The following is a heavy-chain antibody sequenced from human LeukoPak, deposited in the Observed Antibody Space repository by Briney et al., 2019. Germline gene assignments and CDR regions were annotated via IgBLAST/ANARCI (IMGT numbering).Heavy chain of an antibody. CDR3: AKDAHYYDSSGYYPD. J-gene: IGHJ4*02. Sequence: GGSLRLSCAAPGFTFSSFDMNWVRQAPGKGLQWISYISSSSGAIYYADSVKGRFTISRDNSKNSLYLQMNSLRTEDTALYYCAKDAHYYDSSGYYPDWGQGTLVTVSS. D-gene: IGHD3-22*01. CDR1: GFTFSSFD. CDR2: ISSSSGAI. V-gene: IGHV3-48*04.